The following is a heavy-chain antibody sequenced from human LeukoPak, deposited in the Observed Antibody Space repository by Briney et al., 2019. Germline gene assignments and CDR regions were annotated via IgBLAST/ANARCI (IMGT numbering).Heavy chain of an antibody. D-gene: IGHD2-15*01. Sequence: ASVKVSCKASAYTFTAYYMHWVRQAPGQGLEWMGWLNPNSGGTNYAQKFHGRVTLTRDTSISTAYMELSSLRDDDTAVFYCARVAATNDAFDIWGQGTMVSVSS. CDR2: LNPNSGGT. V-gene: IGHV1-2*02. CDR1: AYTFTAYY. CDR3: ARVAATNDAFDI. J-gene: IGHJ3*02.